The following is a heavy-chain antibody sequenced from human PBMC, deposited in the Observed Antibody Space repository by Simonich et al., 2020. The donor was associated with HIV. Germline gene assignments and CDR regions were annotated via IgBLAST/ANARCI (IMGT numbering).Heavy chain of an antibody. J-gene: IGHJ4*02. CDR3: ARLMNYDFWSGYNLPPERHLEK. CDR2: SNHSVRT. V-gene: IGHV4-34*01. D-gene: IGHD3-3*01. CDR1: GGSFSGYS. Sequence: QVHLQQWGAGLLKPSETLSLTCAVYGGSFSGYSWTWIRQPRGKGLGWIGESNHSVRTHSNPSLNSRVTISVDTSNNQFALKLSSVTAADTAVYFCARLMNYDFWSGYNLPPERHLEKWGLGTLVTVTS.